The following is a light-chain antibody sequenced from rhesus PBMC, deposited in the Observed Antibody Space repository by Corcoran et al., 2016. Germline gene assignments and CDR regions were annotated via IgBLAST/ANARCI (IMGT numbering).Light chain of an antibody. J-gene: IGKJ1*01. V-gene: IGKV1-28*02. CDR2: AAT. CDR1: QGISSY. CDR3: QQYKSYPWT. Sequence: DIQMTQSPSSLSASVGDTVTITCRASQGISSYLNWFQQKPGKAPKLLIYAATTLQSGVPSRFSGSGSGTVFTLTISSLQPEDFATYYCQQYKSYPWTFGQGTKVEIK.